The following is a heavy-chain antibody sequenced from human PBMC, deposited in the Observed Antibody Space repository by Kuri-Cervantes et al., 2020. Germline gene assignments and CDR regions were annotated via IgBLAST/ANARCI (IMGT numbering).Heavy chain of an antibody. CDR1: GGSISSGGYS. CDR3: ARDPAPGYYGSGTPGWFDP. D-gene: IGHD3-10*01. V-gene: IGHV4-61*08. CDR2: IYYSGST. Sequence: GSLRLSCAVSGGSISSGGYSWSWIRQPPGKGLEWIGYIYYSGSTNYNPSLKSRVTISVDTSKNQFSLKLSSVTAADTAVYYCARDPAPGYYGSGTPGWFDPWGQGTLVTVSS. J-gene: IGHJ5*02.